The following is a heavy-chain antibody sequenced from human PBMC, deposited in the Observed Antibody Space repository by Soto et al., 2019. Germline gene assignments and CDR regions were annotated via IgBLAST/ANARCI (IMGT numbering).Heavy chain of an antibody. CDR2: ISSSSSYI. J-gene: IGHJ3*02. CDR3: AREGFLEWLTIRDPYTDAFDI. CDR1: GFTFSSYS. Sequence: GGSLRLSCAASGFTFSSYSMNWVRQAPGKGLEWVSSISSSSSYIYYADSVKVRFTISRDNAKNSLYLQMNSLRAEDTAVYYCAREGFLEWLTIRDPYTDAFDIWGQGTMVTVSS. V-gene: IGHV3-21*01. D-gene: IGHD3-3*01.